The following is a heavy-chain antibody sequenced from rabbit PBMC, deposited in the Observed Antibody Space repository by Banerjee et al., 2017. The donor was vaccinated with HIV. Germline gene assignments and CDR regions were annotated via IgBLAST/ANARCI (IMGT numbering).Heavy chain of an antibody. Sequence: QSLEESGGDLVKPGASLTLTCTASGFSFGSYSYMYWVRQAPGKGLEWIAGIYAVDNGSTYYASWAKGRFTISKTSSTTVTLQLNSLTAADTATYFCAREGGGYYFRLWGPGTLVTVS. CDR2: IYAVDNGST. CDR1: GFSFGSYSY. CDR3: AREGGGYYFRL. J-gene: IGHJ4*01. D-gene: IGHD1-1*01. V-gene: IGHV1S40*01.